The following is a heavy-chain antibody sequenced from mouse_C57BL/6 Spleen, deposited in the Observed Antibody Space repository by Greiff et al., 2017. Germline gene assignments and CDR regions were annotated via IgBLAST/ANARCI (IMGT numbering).Heavy chain of an antibody. D-gene: IGHD1-1*02. CDR3: TGGTIFAY. Sequence: EVHLVESGAELVRPGASVKLSCTASGFNIKDDYMHWVKPRPEQGLEWIGWIDPENGDTEYASKFQGKATITADTSSNTAYLQLSSLTSEDTAVYYCTGGTIFAYWGQGTLVTVSA. CDR2: IDPENGDT. V-gene: IGHV14-4*01. CDR1: GFNIKDDY. J-gene: IGHJ3*01.